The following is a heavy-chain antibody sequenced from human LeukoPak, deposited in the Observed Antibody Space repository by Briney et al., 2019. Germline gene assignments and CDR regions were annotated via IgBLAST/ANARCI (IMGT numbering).Heavy chain of an antibody. V-gene: IGHV1-69*13. CDR2: IIPIFGTA. D-gene: IGHD5-24*01. J-gene: IGHJ3*02. CDR1: GGTFSSYA. CDR3: ASLGTIHPVGAFDI. Sequence: GASVKVSCKASGGTFSSYAINWVRQAPGQGLEWMGGIIPIFGTANYAQKFQGRVTITADESTSTAYMELSSLRSEDTAVYYCASLGTIHPVGAFDIWGQGTMVTVSS.